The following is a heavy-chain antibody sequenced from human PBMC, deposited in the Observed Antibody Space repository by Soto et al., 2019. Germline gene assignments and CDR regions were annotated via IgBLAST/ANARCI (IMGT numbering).Heavy chain of an antibody. Sequence: SETLSLTCTVSGGSITSRTYYWGWIRQPPGKGLEWIGSIYYSGNAYYNPSLKSRVAVSVDTSKNQFSLKVSSVTATDTAVYYCARHKDTSSRYLLPDFWGQGTLVTVSS. CDR2: IYYSGNA. CDR3: ARHKDTSSRYLLPDF. CDR1: GGSITSRTYY. V-gene: IGHV4-39*01. J-gene: IGHJ4*02. D-gene: IGHD6-13*01.